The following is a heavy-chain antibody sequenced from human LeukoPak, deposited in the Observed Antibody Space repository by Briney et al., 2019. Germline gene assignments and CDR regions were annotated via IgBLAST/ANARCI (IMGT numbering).Heavy chain of an antibody. D-gene: IGHD2-2*01. CDR1: GYTFTSYG. V-gene: IGHV1-18*04. Sequence: ASVKVSCKASGYTFTSYGISWVRQAPGQGLEWMGWISAYNGNTNYAQKFQGRVTMTTDTSTSTAYMELRSLRSDDTAVYYCARFGSVVVPTQGWFDPWGQGTLVTVSS. J-gene: IGHJ5*02. CDR3: ARFGSVVVPTQGWFDP. CDR2: ISAYNGNT.